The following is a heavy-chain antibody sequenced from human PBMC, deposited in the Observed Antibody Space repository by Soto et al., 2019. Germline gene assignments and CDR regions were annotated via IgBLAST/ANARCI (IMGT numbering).Heavy chain of an antibody. Sequence: SETLSLTCTVSGGSISSSSYYWGWIRQPPGKGLEWIGSIYYSGSTYYNPSLKSRVTISVDTSKNQFSLKLSSVTAADTAVYYCARHAVAAAGTGIDYWGQGTTVTVSS. CDR3: ARHAVAAAGTGIDY. D-gene: IGHD6-13*01. V-gene: IGHV4-39*01. CDR2: IYYSGST. CDR1: GGSISSSSYY. J-gene: IGHJ4*02.